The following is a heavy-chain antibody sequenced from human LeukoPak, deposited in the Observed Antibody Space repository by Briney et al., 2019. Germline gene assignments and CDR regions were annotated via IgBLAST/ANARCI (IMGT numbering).Heavy chain of an antibody. D-gene: IGHD2-15*01. Sequence: GGSLRLSCAASGFTFSNYNMNWVRQAPGKGLGWVSYISSGSSTIYYADSVKGRFTISRDNAKNSLYLQMNSLRDEDTAMYYCARDCSGGSCYSFWGQGTLVTVSS. V-gene: IGHV3-48*02. J-gene: IGHJ4*02. CDR1: GFTFSNYN. CDR2: ISSGSSTI. CDR3: ARDCSGGSCYSF.